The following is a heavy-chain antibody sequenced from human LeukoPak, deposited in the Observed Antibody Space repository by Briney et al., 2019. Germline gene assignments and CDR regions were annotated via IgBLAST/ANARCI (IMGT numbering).Heavy chain of an antibody. CDR1: GGSISSGSYY. J-gene: IGHJ4*02. CDR3: ARVKLWYGGERFDY. D-gene: IGHD2-15*01. Sequence: SETLSLTCTVSGGSISSGSYYWGWIRQPPGKGLEWIGSIYHSGSTYYNPSLKSRVTISVDTSKNQFSLKLSSVTAADTAVYYCARVKLWYGGERFDYWGQGTLVTVSS. V-gene: IGHV4-39*07. CDR2: IYHSGST.